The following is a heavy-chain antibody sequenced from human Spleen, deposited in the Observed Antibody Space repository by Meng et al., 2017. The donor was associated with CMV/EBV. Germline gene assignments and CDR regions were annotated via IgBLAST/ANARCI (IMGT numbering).Heavy chain of an antibody. Sequence: GSLRLSCTVSGGSISSSNYYGGWIRQPPGKGLEYIGTISYGGSTYYNPSLKSRVTISVDTPKRQISLKLTSVTAADTAVYYCARLIHRSSSSTSYYFDYWGQGSLVTVSS. D-gene: IGHD2-2*01. J-gene: IGHJ4*02. V-gene: IGHV4-39*01. CDR1: GGSISSSNYY. CDR3: ARLIHRSSSSTSYYFDY. CDR2: ISYGGST.